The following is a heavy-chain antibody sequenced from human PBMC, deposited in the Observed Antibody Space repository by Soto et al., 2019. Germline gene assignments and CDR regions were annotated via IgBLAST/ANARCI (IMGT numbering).Heavy chain of an antibody. CDR2: INLDDSDT. V-gene: IGHV5-51*01. CDR3: AKSEYSHTSGSLYGPAV. Sequence: SLEISCNASAEAFSSFWIAWVLQVPEKGLEWMGTINLDDSDTTYSPSFQGQVTISADKSLNTAYLQWNSLKASDTAIFFCAKSEYSHTSGSLYGPAVWGKGTKGTVSS. CDR1: AEAFSSFW. D-gene: IGHD6-19*01. J-gene: IGHJ6*04.